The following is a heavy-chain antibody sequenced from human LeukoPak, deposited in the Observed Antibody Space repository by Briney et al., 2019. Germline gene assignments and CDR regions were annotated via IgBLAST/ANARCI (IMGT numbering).Heavy chain of an antibody. V-gene: IGHV1-2*02. CDR3: ARVRDNACDY. Sequence: GASVTVSCKTSGYMVSDYYMHWVRQAPGQGLEWMGWLRGDTGDTDSPQKFKGRVTMTRDTATNTAYMQLSRLTYDDTAIYFCARVRDNACDYGGQGTLVTVSS. J-gene: IGHJ4*02. CDR1: GYMVSDYY. D-gene: IGHD1-1*01. CDR2: LRGDTGDT.